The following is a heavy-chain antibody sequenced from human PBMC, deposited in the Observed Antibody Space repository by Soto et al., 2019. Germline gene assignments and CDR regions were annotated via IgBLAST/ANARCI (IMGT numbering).Heavy chain of an antibody. D-gene: IGHD2-21*02. Sequence: ASVKVSCTASGYTFTGYYMHWVRQAPGQGLEWMGIINPSGGSTSYAQKFQGRVTMTRDTSTSTVYMELSSLRSEDTAVYYCARDELDGDYYYYYYGMDVWGQGTTVTVSS. J-gene: IGHJ6*02. V-gene: IGHV1-46*01. CDR3: ARDELDGDYYYYYYGMDV. CDR2: INPSGGST. CDR1: GYTFTGYY.